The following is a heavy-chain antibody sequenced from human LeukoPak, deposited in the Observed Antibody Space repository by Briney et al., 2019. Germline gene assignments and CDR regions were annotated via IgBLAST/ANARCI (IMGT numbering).Heavy chain of an antibody. CDR2: ITPKSGDT. V-gene: IGHV1-2*02. Sequence: ASVKVSCKSSGYTFSDFYIHWVRQPPGQGLEYVGWITPKSGDTYSPQRFQGRVTMTSDASISTAYMELSSLRSDDTAVYFCARVRLADERAWAYWGQGTLVTVSS. J-gene: IGHJ4*02. CDR1: GYTFSDFY. CDR3: ARVRLADERAWAY. D-gene: IGHD3-3*02.